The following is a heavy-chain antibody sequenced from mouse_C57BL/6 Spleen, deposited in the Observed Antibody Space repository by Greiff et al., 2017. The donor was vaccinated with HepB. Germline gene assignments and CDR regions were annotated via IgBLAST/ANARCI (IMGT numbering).Heavy chain of an antibody. J-gene: IGHJ4*01. D-gene: IGHD3-2*02. CDR1: GYTFTSYW. CDR3: ARFSIQGYAMDY. V-gene: IGHV1-64*01. CDR2: IHPNSGST. Sequence: QVQLQQPGAELVKPGASVKLSCKASGYTFTSYWMHWVKQRPGQGLEWIGMIHPNSGSTNYNEKFKSKATLTVNKSSSPAYLPLSSLTSEDSAVYYGARFSIQGYAMDYWGQGTSVTVSS.